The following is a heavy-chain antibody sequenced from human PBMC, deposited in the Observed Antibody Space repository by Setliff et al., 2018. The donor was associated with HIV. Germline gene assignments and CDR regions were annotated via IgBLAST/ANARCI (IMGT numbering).Heavy chain of an antibody. CDR3: ARDRRGMDV. CDR2: IKQDGSDK. J-gene: IGHJ6*02. V-gene: IGHV3-7*01. Sequence: GGSLRLSCAASGFAFSGHQMSWVRQAPGKGLEWVAKIKQDGSDKYYVDSVKGRFTISRDNAKNSLYLQMNSLRAEDTAMYYCARDRRGMDVWGQGTTVTVSS. CDR1: GFAFSGHQ.